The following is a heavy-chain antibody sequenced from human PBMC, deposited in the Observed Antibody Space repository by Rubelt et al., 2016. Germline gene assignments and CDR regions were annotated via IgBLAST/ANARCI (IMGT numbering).Heavy chain of an antibody. D-gene: IGHD5-24*01. J-gene: IGHJ4*02. CDR2: INPSGGST. Sequence: QVQLVQSGAEVKKPGASVKVSCKASGYTFTSYYMHWVRQAPGQGLEWMGIINPSGGSTSYGQKFQGRVTMTRDRSTSTVYMELSSLRSEDTAVYYCARTKTVEMATIPLAYWGQGTLVTVSS. V-gene: IGHV1-46*01. CDR3: ARTKTVEMATIPLAY. CDR1: GYTFTSYY.